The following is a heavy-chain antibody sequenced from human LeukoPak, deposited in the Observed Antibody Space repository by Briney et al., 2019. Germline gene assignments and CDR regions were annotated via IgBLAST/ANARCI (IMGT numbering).Heavy chain of an antibody. V-gene: IGHV1-46*01. Sequence: GASVKVSCKASGYAFTSYYMHWVRQAPGQGLEWMGIINPSGGSTSYAQKLQGRVTMTTDTSTSTAYMELRSLRSDDTAVYYCARGVGIQLWIDYYYYMDVWGKGITVTISS. CDR2: INPSGGST. CDR3: ARGVGIQLWIDYYYYMDV. J-gene: IGHJ6*03. CDR1: GYAFTSYY. D-gene: IGHD5-18*01.